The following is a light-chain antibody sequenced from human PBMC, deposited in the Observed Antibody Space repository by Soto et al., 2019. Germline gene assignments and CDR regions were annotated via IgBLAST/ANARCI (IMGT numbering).Light chain of an antibody. CDR1: QSVSSNY. V-gene: IGKV3-20*01. J-gene: IGKJ1*01. CDR3: QQYGSSPWT. CDR2: GAS. Sequence: EIVLTQSPGTLSLSPGERATLSCRASQSVSSNYLAWYQQKPGQAPRPLIYGASSRATGIPDRFSGSGAGTDFTLTISRLEPEDFAVYYCQQYGSSPWTFGQGTKVGIK.